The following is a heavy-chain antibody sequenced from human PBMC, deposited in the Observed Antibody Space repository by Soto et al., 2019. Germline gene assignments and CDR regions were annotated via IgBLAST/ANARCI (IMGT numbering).Heavy chain of an antibody. D-gene: IGHD3-16*02. CDR1: GGTFSSYA. CDR3: THYDYVWGSYRHLPGGMDV. Sequence: QVQLVQSGAEVKKPGSSVKVSCKASGGTFSSYAISWVRQAPGQGLEWMGGIIPIFGTANYAQKFQGRVTITADKATSTAYMELGSLRSEDTAVYYCTHYDYVWGSYRHLPGGMDVWGQGTTVTVSS. J-gene: IGHJ6*02. V-gene: IGHV1-69*06. CDR2: IIPIFGTA.